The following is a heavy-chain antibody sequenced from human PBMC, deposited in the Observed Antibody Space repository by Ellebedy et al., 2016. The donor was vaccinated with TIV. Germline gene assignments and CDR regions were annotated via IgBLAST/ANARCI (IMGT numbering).Heavy chain of an antibody. CDR2: IDGSGGNT. D-gene: IGHD4-17*01. CDR1: GFTFTGFA. J-gene: IGHJ2*01. Sequence: GESLKISCAASGFTFTGFAMTWVRQAPGNGLEWVSSIDGSGGNTYYADSVKGRFSISRDNSKDTLYLQMNSLRAEDTAVYYCAKDEDTDYGDWYFDLWGRGTLVIVSS. V-gene: IGHV3-23*01. CDR3: AKDEDTDYGDWYFDL.